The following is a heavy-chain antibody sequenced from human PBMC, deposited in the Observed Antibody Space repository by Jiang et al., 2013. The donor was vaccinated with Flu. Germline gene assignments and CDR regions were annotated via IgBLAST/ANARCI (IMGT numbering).Heavy chain of an antibody. CDR2: IWYDGLKK. D-gene: IGHD3-10*01. CDR1: AFPFSGYG. CDR3: ARSAGYDGFDI. Sequence: VQLVESGGGVVQPGKSLRLSCAASAFPFSGYGMHWVRQAPGKGLKWVAVIWYDGLKKYYEDSVKDRFTISRDNSKNTLYLQMDSLNPEDTAVYYCARSAGYDGFDIWGQGTVVTVSS. J-gene: IGHJ3*02. V-gene: IGHV3-33*03.